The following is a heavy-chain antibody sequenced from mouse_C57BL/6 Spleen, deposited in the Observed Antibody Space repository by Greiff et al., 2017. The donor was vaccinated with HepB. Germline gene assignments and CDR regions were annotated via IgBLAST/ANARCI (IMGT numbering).Heavy chain of an antibody. Sequence: VQLQQSGAELVRPGASVKLSCTASGFNIKDDYMHWVKQRPEQGLEWIGWIDPENGDTEYASKFQGKATITADTSSNTAYLQLSSLTSEDTAVYYCTTSHGYSDYGGQGTTLTVSS. J-gene: IGHJ2*01. D-gene: IGHD1-1*02. CDR3: TTSHGYSDY. V-gene: IGHV14-4*01. CDR1: GFNIKDDY. CDR2: IDPENGDT.